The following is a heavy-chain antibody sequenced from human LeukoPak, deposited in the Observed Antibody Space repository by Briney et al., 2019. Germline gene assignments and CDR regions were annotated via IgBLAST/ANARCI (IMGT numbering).Heavy chain of an antibody. CDR3: ARVLLWFGELRGNWFDP. J-gene: IGHJ5*02. D-gene: IGHD3-10*01. V-gene: IGHV4-39*07. CDR1: GGSISSSSYY. Sequence: PSETLSLTCTVSGGSISSSSYYWGWIRQPPGQGLKWIGSIYYSGSTYYNPSLKSRVTISVDTSKNQFSLKLSSVTAADTAVYYCARVLLWFGELRGNWFDPWGQGILVTVSS. CDR2: IYYSGST.